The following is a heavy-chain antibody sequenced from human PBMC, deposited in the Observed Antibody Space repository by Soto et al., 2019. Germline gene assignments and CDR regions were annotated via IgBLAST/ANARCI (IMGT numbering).Heavy chain of an antibody. CDR1: GGSISGHY. D-gene: IGHD6-19*01. Sequence: SETLSLTCSVAGGSISGHYWTWIRQSPGKGLEWIGYIFYSGSTNYNPSLKSRVTISVDTSKNQFSLKMSSVTAADTAVYYCARVGSSGWSPDYWGRGTLVTVSS. J-gene: IGHJ4*02. CDR2: IFYSGST. V-gene: IGHV4-59*11. CDR3: ARVGSSGWSPDY.